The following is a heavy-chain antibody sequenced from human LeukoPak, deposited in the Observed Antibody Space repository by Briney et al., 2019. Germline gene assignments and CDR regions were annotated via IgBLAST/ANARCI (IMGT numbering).Heavy chain of an antibody. CDR2: ISGSGGST. Sequence: PGGSLRLSCAASGFTFSSYAMSWVRQAPGKGLEWVSAISGSGGSTYYADSVKGRFTISRDNAKNSLYLQMNSLRAEDTAVYYCASTTFTFGGVIVPRDAFDIWGQGTMVTVSS. J-gene: IGHJ3*02. CDR1: GFTFSSYA. D-gene: IGHD3-16*02. CDR3: ASTTFTFGGVIVPRDAFDI. V-gene: IGHV3-23*01.